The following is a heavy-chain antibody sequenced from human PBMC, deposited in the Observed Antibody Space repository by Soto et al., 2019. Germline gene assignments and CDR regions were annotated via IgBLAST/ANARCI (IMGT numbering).Heavy chain of an antibody. V-gene: IGHV1-2*04. D-gene: IGHD6-13*01. CDR2: INPNSGGT. CDR1: GYTFTGYY. J-gene: IGHJ5*02. CDR3: ARAGIAAAARNWFDP. Sequence: QVQLVQSGAEVKKPGASVKVSCKASGYTFTGYYMHWVRQAPGQGLEWMGWINPNSGGTNYAQKFQDWVTMTRDTSISTAYMELSRLRSDDTAVYYCARAGIAAAARNWFDPWGQGTLVTVSS.